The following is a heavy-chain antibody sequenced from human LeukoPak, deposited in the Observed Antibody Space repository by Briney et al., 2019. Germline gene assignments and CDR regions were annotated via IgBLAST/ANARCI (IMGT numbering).Heavy chain of an antibody. CDR1: GFTFSNYS. Sequence: PGGSLRLSCAAPGFTFSNYSMNWVRQAPGKGLEWVSYITSSSTVYYAGSVKGRFTISRDNAKNSLFLQMNSLRAEDTAVYYCARDYCSGPKCYFIDYWGQGALVTVSS. V-gene: IGHV3-48*04. J-gene: IGHJ4*02. D-gene: IGHD2-15*01. CDR2: ITSSSTV. CDR3: ARDYCSGPKCYFIDY.